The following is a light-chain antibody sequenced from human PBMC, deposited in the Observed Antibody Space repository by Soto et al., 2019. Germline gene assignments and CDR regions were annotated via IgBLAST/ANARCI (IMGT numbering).Light chain of an antibody. V-gene: IGKV1-9*01. Sequence: DIQLTQSPSFLSASVGDRVTITCRTSEDISSYLAWYQQKPGKAPQLLISAASTLQSGLPSRFSGSGSGTEFPLTISSLQPEDFSTYYCQQLKSYPLSFGGGTKVEI. CDR3: QQLKSYPLS. J-gene: IGKJ4*01. CDR1: EDISSY. CDR2: AAS.